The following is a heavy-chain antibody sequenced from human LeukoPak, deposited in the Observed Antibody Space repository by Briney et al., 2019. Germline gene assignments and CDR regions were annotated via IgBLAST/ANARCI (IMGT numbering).Heavy chain of an antibody. V-gene: IGHV3-21*01. Sequence: GGSLRLSCAASGFTFSSYSMNWVRQAPGKGLEWVSSISCSSSYIYYADSVKGRFTISRDNAKNSLYLQMNSLRAEDTAVYYCARSGGCSSTSCSPNFDYWGQGTLVTVSS. D-gene: IGHD2-2*01. CDR1: GFTFSSYS. CDR2: ISCSSSYI. J-gene: IGHJ4*02. CDR3: ARSGGCSSTSCSPNFDY.